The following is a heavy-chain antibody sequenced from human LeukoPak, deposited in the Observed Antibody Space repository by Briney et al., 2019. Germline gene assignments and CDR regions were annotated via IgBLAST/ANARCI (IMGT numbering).Heavy chain of an antibody. CDR3: ARGVARGKEYYFDY. D-gene: IGHD4-23*01. Sequence: GGSLRLSCAASGFTFSSYGMHWVRQAPGKGLEWVAVISYDGSNKYYADSVKGRFTISRDNSKNTLYLQMNSLRAEDTAVYYCARGVARGKEYYFDYWGQGTLVTVSS. CDR2: ISYDGSNK. V-gene: IGHV3-30*03. J-gene: IGHJ4*02. CDR1: GFTFSSYG.